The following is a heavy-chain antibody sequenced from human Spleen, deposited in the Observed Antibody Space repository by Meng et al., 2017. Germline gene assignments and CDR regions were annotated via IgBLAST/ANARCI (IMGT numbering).Heavy chain of an antibody. Sequence: GGSLRLSCAASGFTFRSYAMHWVRQAPGKGLEWVAVISYDGSIKYYADSVKGRFTISRDNSRNPLYLQMNSLRPEDTAVYYCARGQSGYSYGDCWGQGTLVTVSS. J-gene: IGHJ4*02. CDR1: GFTFRSYA. D-gene: IGHD5-12*01. CDR2: ISYDGSIK. V-gene: IGHV3-30*04. CDR3: ARGQSGYSYGDC.